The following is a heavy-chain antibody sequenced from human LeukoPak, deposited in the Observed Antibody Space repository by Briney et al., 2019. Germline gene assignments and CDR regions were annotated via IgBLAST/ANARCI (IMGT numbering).Heavy chain of an antibody. J-gene: IGHJ4*02. CDR3: ARFHYYDSIGYYSFDY. V-gene: IGHV1-18*01. CDR2: ISAYNGNT. Sequence: ASVKVSCKASGYTFTSYGISWVRQAPGQGLEWMGWISAYNGNTNYAQKLQGRVTMTTDTSTSTAYMELRSLRSDDTAVYYCARFHYYDSIGYYSFDYWGQGTLVTVSS. CDR1: GYTFTSYG. D-gene: IGHD3-22*01.